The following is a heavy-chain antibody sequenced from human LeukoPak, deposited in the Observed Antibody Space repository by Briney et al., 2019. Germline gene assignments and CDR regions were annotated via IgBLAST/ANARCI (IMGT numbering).Heavy chain of an antibody. D-gene: IGHD6-13*01. Sequence: ASVKVSFKASGYTFTSDYLHWVRQAPGQGLEWMGIINPRGGTTSFAQKFQGRVTMTKDTSTSTVYMDLGSLRSDDAAVYYCARGIATAGYDYWGQGTLVTVSS. V-gene: IGHV1-46*01. CDR1: GYTFTSDY. CDR2: INPRGGTT. CDR3: ARGIATAGYDY. J-gene: IGHJ4*02.